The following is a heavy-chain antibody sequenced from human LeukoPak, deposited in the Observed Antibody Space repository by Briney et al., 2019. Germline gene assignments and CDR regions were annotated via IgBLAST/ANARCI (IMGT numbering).Heavy chain of an antibody. V-gene: IGHV3-11*01. J-gene: IGHJ4*02. D-gene: IGHD3-22*01. CDR2: ISSSGSTI. CDR3: ARAVTYYYDSSGYPL. CDR1: GFTFSDYY. Sequence: GGSLRLSCAASGFTFSDYYMGWIRQAPGKGLEWVSYISSSGSTIYYADSVKGRFTISRDNAKNSLYLQMNSLRAEDTAVYYCARAVTYYYDSSGYPLWGQGTLVTVSS.